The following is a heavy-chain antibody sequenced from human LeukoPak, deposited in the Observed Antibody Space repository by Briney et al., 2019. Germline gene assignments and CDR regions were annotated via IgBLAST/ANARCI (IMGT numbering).Heavy chain of an antibody. Sequence: GSLRLSCAASGFTVSSNYMSWVRQAPGKGLEWVSVIYSGGSTYYADSVKGQFTISRDNSKNTLYLQMNSLRAEDTAVYYCARDGTMVREEDYYGMDVWGQGTTVTVSS. CDR3: ARDGTMVREEDYYGMDV. CDR1: GFTVSSNY. V-gene: IGHV3-53*01. D-gene: IGHD3-10*01. CDR2: IYSGGST. J-gene: IGHJ6*02.